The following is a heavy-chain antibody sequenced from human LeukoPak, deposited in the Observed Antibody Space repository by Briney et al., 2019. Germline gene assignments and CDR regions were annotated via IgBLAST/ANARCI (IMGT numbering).Heavy chain of an antibody. D-gene: IGHD1-7*01. CDR3: ARGAKQLELRGWFDP. V-gene: IGHV4-59*01. CDR2: IYYSGST. Sequence: SETLSLTCTVSGGSISSYYWSWIRQPPGKGLEWIGYIYYSGSTNYNPSLKSRVTISVDTSKNQFSLKLSSVTAADTAVYYCARGAKQLELRGWFDPWGQGTLVAVSS. CDR1: GGSISSYY. J-gene: IGHJ5*02.